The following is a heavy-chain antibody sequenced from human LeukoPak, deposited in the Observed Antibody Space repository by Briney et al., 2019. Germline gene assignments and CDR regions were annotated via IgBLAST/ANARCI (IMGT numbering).Heavy chain of an antibody. Sequence: GGPLRLSCAASGFTPSDHYMDWVRQAPGKGLEWVGRLRNKADRSTAEYAASVKGRFTISRDDSKNSLYLQMNSLKTEDTAVYYCAGIGYSDPNFDYWGQGTLVTVSS. V-gene: IGHV3-72*01. CDR3: AGIGYSDPNFDY. J-gene: IGHJ4*02. CDR1: GFTPSDHY. D-gene: IGHD5-18*01. CDR2: LRNKADRSTA.